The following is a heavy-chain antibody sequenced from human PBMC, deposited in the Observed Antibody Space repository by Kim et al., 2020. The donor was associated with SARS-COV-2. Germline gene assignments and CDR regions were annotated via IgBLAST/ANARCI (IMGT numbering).Heavy chain of an antibody. CDR3: ARGTLSRENHQLKPGYYFDY. V-gene: IGHV3-33*01. D-gene: IGHD1-1*01. CDR1: GFTFSSYG. CDR2: IWYDGSNK. J-gene: IGHJ4*02. Sequence: GGSLRLSCAASGFTFSSYGMHWVRQAPGKGLEWVAVIWYDGSNKYYADSVKGRFTISRDNSKNTLYLQMNSLRAEDTAVYYCARGTLSRENHQLKPGYYFDYWGQGTLVTVSS.